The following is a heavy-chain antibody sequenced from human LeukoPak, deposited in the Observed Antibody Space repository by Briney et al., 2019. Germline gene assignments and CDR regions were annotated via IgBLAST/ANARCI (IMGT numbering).Heavy chain of an antibody. CDR3: ARDQVDRIWYFDY. CDR1: GFTFSSDS. D-gene: IGHD1-14*01. V-gene: IGHV3-21*01. J-gene: IGHJ4*02. CDR2: ISSNSIYG. Sequence: PGGSLRLSCAASGFTFSSDSMNWGRQGPGKGLEWVSSISSNSIYGFYADSMKGRFTISRDNAKNSLSLQMNSLRAEDTAVYYCARDQVDRIWYFDYWGQGTLVTVSS.